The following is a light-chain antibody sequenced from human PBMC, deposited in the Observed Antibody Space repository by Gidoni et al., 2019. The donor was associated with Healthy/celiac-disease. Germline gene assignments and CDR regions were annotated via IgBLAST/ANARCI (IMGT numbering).Light chain of an antibody. J-gene: IGLJ3*02. V-gene: IGLV6-57*02. CDR2: EDN. CDR3: QSYDSSNRWV. Sequence: NFMLTQPHSVSESPGKPVTISCTGSSGSIASNYVQWYQQRPGSAPTTVIYEDNQRPSGVPDRFSGSIDSSSNSASLTISGLKTEDEADYYCQSYDSSNRWVFGGGTKLTVL. CDR1: SGSIASNY.